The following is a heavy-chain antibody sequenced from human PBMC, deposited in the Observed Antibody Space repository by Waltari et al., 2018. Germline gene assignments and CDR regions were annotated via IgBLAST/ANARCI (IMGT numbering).Heavy chain of an antibody. CDR1: GDRVSSNSAA. CDR2: TYNRSKWYS. D-gene: IGHD3-3*01. Sequence: QVQLQQSGPGLVKPSQTLSLTCAISGDRVSSNSAAWDWIRQSPSRGLEWLGRTYNRSKWYSHYAESVKSRMTINADTSKNEFSLQLTSVSPEDTGLYFCARTTITVFGVVVGALDNWGPGTLVTVSS. CDR3: ARTTITVFGVVVGALDN. J-gene: IGHJ4*02. V-gene: IGHV6-1*01.